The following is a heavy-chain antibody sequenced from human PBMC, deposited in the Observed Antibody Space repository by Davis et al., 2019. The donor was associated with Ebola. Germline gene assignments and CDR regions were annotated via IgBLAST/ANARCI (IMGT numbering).Heavy chain of an antibody. J-gene: IGHJ4*02. CDR3: AKGESGATTTLFDY. CDR2: IYYSGST. V-gene: IGHV4-59*08. D-gene: IGHD4-17*01. Sequence: PSETLSLTCTVSGGSISSYYWSWIRQPPGKGLEWIGYIYYSGSTNYNPSLKSRVTISVDTSKNQFSLKLSSVTAADTAVYYCAKGESGATTTLFDYWGQGTLVTVSS. CDR1: GGSISSYY.